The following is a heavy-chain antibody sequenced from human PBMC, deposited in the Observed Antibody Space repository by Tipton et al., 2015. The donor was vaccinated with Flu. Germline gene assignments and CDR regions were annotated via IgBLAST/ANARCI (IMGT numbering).Heavy chain of an antibody. V-gene: IGHV4-39*07. CDR2: IYNSGRT. D-gene: IGHD3-10*01. CDR3: ARASGSGTYVTFDY. J-gene: IGHJ4*02. CDR1: GGSISSSTYD. Sequence: PGLVKPSETLSLTCTVSGGSISSSTYDWGWGWIRQPQGKGLEWIANIYNSGRTNYNPSLKSRVSISVDTSKNQFSLRLSSVTAADTAGYYCARASGSGTYVTFDYWCQGMLVTVSS.